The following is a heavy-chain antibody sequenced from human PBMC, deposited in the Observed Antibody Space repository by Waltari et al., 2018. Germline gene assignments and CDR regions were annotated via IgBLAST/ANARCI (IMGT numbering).Heavy chain of an antibody. CDR2: IYWDDDK. Sequence: QITLKESGPTLVKPTQTLTLTCTFSGFSLSTSGVCVGWIRQPPGKALEWLALIYWDDDKRYSPSLKSRLTITKDTSKNQVVLTMTNMDPVDTVTYYCAHLTDILTGYYLSSSFDYWGQGTLVTVSS. CDR3: AHLTDILTGYYLSSSFDY. V-gene: IGHV2-5*02. CDR1: GFSLSTSGVC. J-gene: IGHJ4*02. D-gene: IGHD3-9*01.